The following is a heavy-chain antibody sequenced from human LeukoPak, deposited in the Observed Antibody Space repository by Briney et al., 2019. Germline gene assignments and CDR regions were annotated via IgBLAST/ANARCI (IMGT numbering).Heavy chain of an antibody. V-gene: IGHV3-7*02. Sequence: GGSLRLSCAASGFTFSSNWMSWVRQAPGKGLQWVANIKQDGSEKYYADSVKGRFTISRDNSKNTLYLQMNSLRAEDTAVYYCAIWWEPSNHYGLDVWGQGTTVTVSS. CDR2: IKQDGSEK. CDR1: GFTFSSNW. J-gene: IGHJ6*02. CDR3: AIWWEPSNHYGLDV. D-gene: IGHD1-26*01.